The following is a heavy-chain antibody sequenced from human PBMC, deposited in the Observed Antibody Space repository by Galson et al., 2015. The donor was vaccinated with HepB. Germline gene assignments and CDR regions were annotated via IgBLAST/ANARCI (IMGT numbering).Heavy chain of an antibody. V-gene: IGHV3-48*04. CDR3: ARIGYSGYDHLDY. J-gene: IGHJ4*02. Sequence: SLRLSCAASGFTFSSYSMNWVRQAPGKGLEWVSYISSSSSTIYYADSEKGRFTISRDNAKNSLYLQMNSLRAEDTAVYYCARIGYSGYDHLDYWGQGTLVTVSS. D-gene: IGHD5-12*01. CDR2: ISSSSSTI. CDR1: GFTFSSYS.